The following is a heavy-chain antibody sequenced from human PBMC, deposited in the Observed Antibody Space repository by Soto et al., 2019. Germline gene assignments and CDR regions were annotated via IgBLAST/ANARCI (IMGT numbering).Heavy chain of an antibody. Sequence: EVQLLESGGGLVQPGGSLRLSCAASGFTFTTSALSWVRQVPGKGLEWVSSISGRGGSKYYADSVKGRYTISRDDSKNTLYLQMNSLRAEDTAVYYCATNGGDYIWGTYRKSFYYMDGWGKGTRVTVPS. CDR3: ATNGGDYIWGTYRKSFYYMDG. D-gene: IGHD3-16*01. V-gene: IGHV3-23*01. J-gene: IGHJ6*03. CDR2: ISGRGGSK. CDR1: GFTFTTSA.